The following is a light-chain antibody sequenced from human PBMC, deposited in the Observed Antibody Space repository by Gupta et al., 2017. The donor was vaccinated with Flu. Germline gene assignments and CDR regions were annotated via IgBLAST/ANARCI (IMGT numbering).Light chain of an antibody. J-gene: IGLJ1*01. CDR3: QVWDTNTDHYV. Sequence: SYVLTQPHSVSVALGQTARITGGKNNIGSLSLHWYQQRPGQAPALVVYGDTDRPSGIPERFSGSNSGNTATLTISRVEAEDEADYYCQVWDTNTDHYVFGTGTKVTVL. CDR1: NIGSLS. CDR2: GDT. V-gene: IGLV3-21*02.